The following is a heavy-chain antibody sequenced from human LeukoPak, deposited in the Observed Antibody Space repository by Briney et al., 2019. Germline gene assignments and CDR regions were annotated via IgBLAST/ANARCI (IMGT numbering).Heavy chain of an antibody. V-gene: IGHV1-18*01. CDR3: ARDRATWAYDKVHGY. J-gene: IGHJ4*02. Sequence: GASVKVSCKASGYTFINYGISWVRQAPGQGLEWMGWISAYNGNTKYAQKFLDRVTMTTDKCTSTAYMELRSLRSDDPAVYYCARDRATWAYDKVHGYWGQGSLVTVSS. CDR1: GYTFINYG. CDR2: ISAYNGNT. D-gene: IGHD5-24*01.